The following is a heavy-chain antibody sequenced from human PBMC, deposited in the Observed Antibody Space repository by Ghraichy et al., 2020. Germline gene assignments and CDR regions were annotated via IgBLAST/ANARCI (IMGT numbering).Heavy chain of an antibody. CDR1: GGSISSYY. V-gene: IGHV4-59*01. Sequence: SETLSLTCTVSGGSISSYYWSWIRQPPGKGLEWIGYIYYSGGTNYNPSLQSRVTISVDTSKNQFSLKLSSVTAADTAVYYCVRAPGIAVVGSPFDSWGQGTLVTVSS. D-gene: IGHD6-19*01. J-gene: IGHJ4*02. CDR3: VRAPGIAVVGSPFDS. CDR2: IYYSGGT.